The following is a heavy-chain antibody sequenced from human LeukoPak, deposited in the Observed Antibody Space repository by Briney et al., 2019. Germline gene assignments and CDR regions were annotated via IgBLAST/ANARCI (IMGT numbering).Heavy chain of an antibody. V-gene: IGHV3-33*01. CDR3: ARDRAVATIYDY. J-gene: IGHJ4*02. CDR1: GFTFSSYG. D-gene: IGHD5-12*01. Sequence: PGGSLRLSCAASGFTFSSYGMHWVRQAPGKGLEWVAVIWYDGSNKHYADSVKGRFTISRDNSKNTLYLQMNSLRAEDTAVYYCARDRAVATIYDYWGQGTLVTVSS. CDR2: IWYDGSNK.